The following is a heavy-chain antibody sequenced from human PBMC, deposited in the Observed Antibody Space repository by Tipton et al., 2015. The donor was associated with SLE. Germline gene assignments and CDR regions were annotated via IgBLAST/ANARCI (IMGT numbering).Heavy chain of an antibody. CDR2: IYYSGGT. D-gene: IGHD5-12*01. Sequence: TLSLTCTVSGGSISGHYWSWIRQSPEKGLEYIGYIYYSGGTNYNPSLKSRVTISLDTSKNQFSLKVRSVTAADTAVYWCARGVATIDGDAFDIWGQGTMVTVSS. V-gene: IGHV4-59*11. CDR1: GGSISGHY. J-gene: IGHJ3*02. CDR3: ARGVATIDGDAFDI.